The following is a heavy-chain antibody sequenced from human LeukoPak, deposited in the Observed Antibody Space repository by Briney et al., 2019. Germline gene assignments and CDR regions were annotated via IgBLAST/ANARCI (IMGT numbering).Heavy chain of an antibody. CDR2: IRQDGSQK. Sequence: GGSLRLSCAASGFTFSSYWMSWVRQAPGKGLEWVATIRQDGSQKYYVDSVKGRFTISRDNAKNSLYLQMNSLRAEDTAVYYCARATIVATLYYYYMDVWGKGTTVTISS. J-gene: IGHJ6*03. CDR3: ARATIVATLYYYYMDV. CDR1: GFTFSSYW. D-gene: IGHD5-12*01. V-gene: IGHV3-7*01.